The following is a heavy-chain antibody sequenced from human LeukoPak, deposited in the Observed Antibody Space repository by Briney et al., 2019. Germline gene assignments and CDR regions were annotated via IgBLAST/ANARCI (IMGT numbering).Heavy chain of an antibody. CDR1: GFTFSSYS. CDR3: ARVFPTVTTSLWD. V-gene: IGHV3-21*01. CDR2: ISSSSYI. D-gene: IGHD4-17*01. Sequence: GGSLRLSCAASGFTFSSYSMNWVRQAPGKGLEWVSSISSSSYIYYADSVKGRFTISRDNAKNSLYLQMNSLRAEDTAVYYCARVFPTVTTSLWDWGQGTLVTVSS. J-gene: IGHJ4*02.